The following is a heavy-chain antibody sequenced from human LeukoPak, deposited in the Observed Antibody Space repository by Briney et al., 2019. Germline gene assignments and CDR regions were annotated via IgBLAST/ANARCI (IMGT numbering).Heavy chain of an antibody. J-gene: IGHJ4*02. V-gene: IGHV3-23*01. CDR1: GFTFSSYA. Sequence: GGSLRLSCAASGFTFSSYAMSWVRQAPGKGLEWVSAISGSGGSTYYADSVKGRFTISRDNSKNTLYLQMNSLRAEDTAVYYCAKGPSRYYDSSGYYVPVDYWGQGTLVTVSS. CDR2: ISGSGGST. CDR3: AKGPSRYYDSSGYYVPVDY. D-gene: IGHD3-22*01.